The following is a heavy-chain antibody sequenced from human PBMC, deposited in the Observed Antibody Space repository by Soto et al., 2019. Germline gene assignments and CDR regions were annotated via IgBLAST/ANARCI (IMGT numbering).Heavy chain of an antibody. V-gene: IGHV3-7*04. D-gene: IGHD3-22*01. CDR1: GFTFRSYA. J-gene: IGHJ4*02. Sequence: GGSLRLSCGVSGFTFRSYAMYWVRQAPGKGLEWLAMTTQDGNDKHYVDSVRGRFTISRDNAKNSLYLQMNSLRAEDTAVYYCARASYYYDGSGYHGYWGQGTLVTVSS. CDR3: ARASYYYDGSGYHGY. CDR2: TTQDGNDK.